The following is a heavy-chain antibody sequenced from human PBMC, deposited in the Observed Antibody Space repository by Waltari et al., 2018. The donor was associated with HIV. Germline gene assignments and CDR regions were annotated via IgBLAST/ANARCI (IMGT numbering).Heavy chain of an antibody. CDR1: GYTFTRSA. Sequence: HVQLVQSGSALKKPGASVKISCQASGYTFTRSAFNWVRQAPGQGLEWMGWINTNTGNPMYAQGFTGRFVFSLDTSVSTTYLQISSLTAEDTAVYYCARDSGRGRAFDFWGQGTMVTVSS. V-gene: IGHV7-4-1*02. CDR2: INTNTGNP. J-gene: IGHJ3*01. D-gene: IGHD6-25*01. CDR3: ARDSGRGRAFDF.